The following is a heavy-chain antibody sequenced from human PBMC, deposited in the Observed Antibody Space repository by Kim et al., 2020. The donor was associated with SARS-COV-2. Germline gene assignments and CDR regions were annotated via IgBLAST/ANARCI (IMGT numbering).Heavy chain of an antibody. CDR3: ARLPGRLRFLERTNYFDY. CDR1: GGSFSGYY. CDR2: INHSGST. V-gene: IGHV4-34*01. Sequence: SETLSLTCAVYGGSFSGYYWSWIRQPPGKGLEWIGEINHSGSTNYNPSLKSRVTISVDTSKNQFSLKLSSVTAADTAVYYCARLPGRLRFLERTNYFDYWGQGTLVTVSS. J-gene: IGHJ4*02. D-gene: IGHD3-3*01.